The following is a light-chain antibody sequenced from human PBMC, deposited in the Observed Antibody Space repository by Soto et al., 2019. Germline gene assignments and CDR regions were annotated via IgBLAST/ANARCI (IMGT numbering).Light chain of an antibody. J-gene: IGKJ4*01. CDR2: RAS. V-gene: IGKV3-15*01. CDR1: QTVDSN. Sequence: IGITQSPATLSVAPGGRATPSCRASQTVDSNLAWYQQKPGQAPRLLIYRASTRATGVPARFSGSGSGTEFSLTISSLQSEDFALYYCQHYNRWSLTFGGGTRVEIK. CDR3: QHYNRWSLT.